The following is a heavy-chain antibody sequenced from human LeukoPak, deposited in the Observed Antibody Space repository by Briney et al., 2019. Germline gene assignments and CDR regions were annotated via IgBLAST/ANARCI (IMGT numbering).Heavy chain of an antibody. CDR3: ARRAGAYSHPYDY. V-gene: IGHV3-23*01. J-gene: IGHJ4*02. CDR2: IAGTGGST. D-gene: IGHD4/OR15-4a*01. CDR1: GFTFNKYA. Sequence: PGGSLRLSCAASGFTFNKYAMNWVRQPPGKGLEWVSSIAGTGGSTHYSDSVKGRFTISRDNSKNTLYLQMNSLRAEDTAVYYCARRAGAYSHPYDYWGQGTLVTVSS.